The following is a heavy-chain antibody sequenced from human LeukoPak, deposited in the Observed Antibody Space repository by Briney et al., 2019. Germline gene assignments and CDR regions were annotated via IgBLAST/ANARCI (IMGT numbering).Heavy chain of an antibody. CDR2: IRYDGSTK. CDR1: GFTFSTYG. D-gene: IGHD3-10*01. Sequence: GGSLRLSCAASGFTFSTYGMHWVRQAPGKGLEWVAFIRYDGSTKYYADSVKGRFTISRDNSKNTLYLQMNSLRAEDTAVYYCAKYGMITMVRGVIIDYWGQGTLVTVSS. V-gene: IGHV3-30*02. J-gene: IGHJ4*02. CDR3: AKYGMITMVRGVIIDY.